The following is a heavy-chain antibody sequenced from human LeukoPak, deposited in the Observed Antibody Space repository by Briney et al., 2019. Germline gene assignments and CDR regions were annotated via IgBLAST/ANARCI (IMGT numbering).Heavy chain of an antibody. V-gene: IGHV1-24*01. CDR1: GYTLTELS. CDR2: FDPEDGET. J-gene: IGHJ4*02. Sequence: ASVKVSCKVSGYTLTELSMHRVRQAPGKGLEWMGGFDPEDGETIYAQKFQGRVTMTEDTSTDTAYMELSSLRSEDTAVYYCATDRTCYYGSGSYMDYWGQGTLVTVSS. CDR3: ATDRTCYYGSGSYMDY. D-gene: IGHD3-10*01.